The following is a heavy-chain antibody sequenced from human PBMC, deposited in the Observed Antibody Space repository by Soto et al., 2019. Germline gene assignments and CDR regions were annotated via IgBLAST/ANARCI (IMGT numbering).Heavy chain of an antibody. J-gene: IGHJ4*02. D-gene: IGHD3-10*01. CDR2: ITDKGGEA. CDR3: ARGSTESYPGSRIFDF. V-gene: IGHV3-23*01. CDR1: EPTLGSGP. Sequence: EVQLLESGGDLKQPGGSLRPPAVASEPTLGSGPMAWVRPAPGGGLQWVATITDKGGEAKYADSVRGRLVISRDNPKKTLYLQMTSLTAEDSAMYFCARGSTESYPGSRIFDFWGRGTLVTVSS.